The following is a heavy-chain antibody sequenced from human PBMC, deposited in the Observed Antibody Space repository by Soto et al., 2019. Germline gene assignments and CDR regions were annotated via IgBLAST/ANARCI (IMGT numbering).Heavy chain of an antibody. CDR2: ISSSSSYI. D-gene: IGHD5-18*01. V-gene: IGHV3-21*01. CDR1: GFTFSSCS. Sequence: XGSLRLSCAASGFTFSSCSMNWVRQAPGRGLDWVSSISSSSSYIYYADSVKGRFTISRDNAKNSLYLQMNSLRAEDTAVYYCARDYAEVDGYSYGYWNGGAFDIWGQGTMVTVSS. CDR3: ARDYAEVDGYSYGYWNGGAFDI. J-gene: IGHJ3*02.